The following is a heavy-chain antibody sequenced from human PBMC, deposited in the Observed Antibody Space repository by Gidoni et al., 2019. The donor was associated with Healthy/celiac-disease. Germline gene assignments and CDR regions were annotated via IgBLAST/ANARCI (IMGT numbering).Heavy chain of an antibody. CDR1: GFTFSGYS. CDR3: ARLYGQYFQH. CDR2: SSSSSSDI. D-gene: IGHD4-17*01. J-gene: IGHJ1*01. Sequence: VQLVESGGGLSKPGGPLRLSCAASGFTFSGYSVSWVRQAPGKGLEWVSSSSSSSSDIYHAGSVKGRFTTSRDHAKNSLYLQINSLRAEDTAVYYCARLYGQYFQHWGQGTLVTVSS. V-gene: IGHV3-21*01.